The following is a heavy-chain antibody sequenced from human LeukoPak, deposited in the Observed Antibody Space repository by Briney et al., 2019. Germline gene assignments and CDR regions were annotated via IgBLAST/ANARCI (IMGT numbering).Heavy chain of an antibody. Sequence: EASVKVSCKASGYTFTSYDINWVRQATGQGLEWMGWMNPNSGNTGYGQKFQGRVTMTSSISTAYMELSRLRSDDTAVYYCARGSGSSWYDHWGQGTLVTVSS. CDR3: ARGSGSSWYDH. CDR2: MNPNSGNT. CDR1: GYTFTSYD. D-gene: IGHD6-13*01. J-gene: IGHJ5*02. V-gene: IGHV1-8*01.